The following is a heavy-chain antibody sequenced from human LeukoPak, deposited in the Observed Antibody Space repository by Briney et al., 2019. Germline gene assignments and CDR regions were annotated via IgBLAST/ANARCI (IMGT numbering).Heavy chain of an antibody. CDR1: GGSISSYY. CDR2: IYTSGST. CDR3: ARQASWLPYFDL. V-gene: IGHV4-4*07. Sequence: SETLSLTCTVSGGSISSYYWSWIRQPAGKGLEWIGRIYTSGSTNYNASLKSRVSMSVDTSKNQFSLKLSSVTAADTAVYFCARQASWLPYFDLWGRGTLVTVSS. D-gene: IGHD6-13*01. J-gene: IGHJ2*01.